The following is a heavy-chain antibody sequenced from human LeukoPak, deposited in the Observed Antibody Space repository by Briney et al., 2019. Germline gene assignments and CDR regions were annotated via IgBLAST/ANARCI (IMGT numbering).Heavy chain of an antibody. Sequence: SETLSLTCTVSGGSISSYYWSWIRQPPGKGLEWVGYIYHSGSTNYNPSLKSRVTISIDTSKNQFSLDLSSVTAADTAVYYCARTRGSYSEMGSFDYWGQGTLVTVSS. V-gene: IGHV4-59*01. CDR1: GGSISSYY. CDR3: ARTRGSYSEMGSFDY. J-gene: IGHJ4*02. D-gene: IGHD1-26*01. CDR2: IYHSGST.